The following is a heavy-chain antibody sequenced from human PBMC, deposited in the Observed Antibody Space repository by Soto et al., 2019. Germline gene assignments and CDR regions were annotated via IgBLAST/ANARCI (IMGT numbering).Heavy chain of an antibody. CDR2: IYYSGST. Sequence: SETLSLTCTVSGGSISSYYWTWIRQPPGKGLEWIGYIYYSGSTNYNPSLKSRVTISVDTSKNQFSLKLSSVTAADTAVYYCARARYCSGGSCYPWPLDYWGQGTLVTVSS. CDR1: GGSISSYY. CDR3: ARARYCSGGSCYPWPLDY. J-gene: IGHJ4*02. V-gene: IGHV4-59*01. D-gene: IGHD2-15*01.